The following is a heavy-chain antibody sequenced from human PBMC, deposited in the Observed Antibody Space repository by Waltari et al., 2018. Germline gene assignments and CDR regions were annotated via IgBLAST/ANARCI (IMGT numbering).Heavy chain of an antibody. Sequence: QVQLQESGPGLVKPSETLSLTCTVSGGSISSYYWSWIRQPPGKGLEWIGYIYYSGSTNYNPSLKSRVTISVDTSKNQFSLKLSSVTAADTAVYYCARDLTGNWFDPWGQGTLVTVSS. D-gene: IGHD4-4*01. CDR3: ARDLTGNWFDP. CDR2: IYYSGST. CDR1: GGSISSYY. V-gene: IGHV4-59*01. J-gene: IGHJ5*02.